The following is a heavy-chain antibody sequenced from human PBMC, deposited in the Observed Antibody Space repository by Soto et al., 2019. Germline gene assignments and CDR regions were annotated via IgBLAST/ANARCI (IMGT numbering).Heavy chain of an antibody. Sequence: EVQLLESGGGLVQPGESLRLSCAASGFTFSYYWMHWVRQAPGMGLVWVSRIHSDGSSTTYADSVKGRFTISRDNARNTRYLHMNSLSAGDTAVYYWHRGDRGAFDLWGQGTVGTVSS. V-gene: IGHV3-74*01. CDR1: GFTFSYYW. CDR2: IHSDGSST. CDR3: HRGDRGAFDL. D-gene: IGHD3-16*01. J-gene: IGHJ3*01.